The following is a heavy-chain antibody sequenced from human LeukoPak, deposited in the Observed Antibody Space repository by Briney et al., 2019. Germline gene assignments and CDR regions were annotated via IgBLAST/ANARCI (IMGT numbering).Heavy chain of an antibody. CDR3: ASRYYSSTSCYQEYRNGFDP. J-gene: IGHJ5*02. CDR2: INHSGST. D-gene: IGHD2-2*01. Sequence: PSETLSLTCAVYGGSFSGYYWSWIRQPPGKGLEWIGEINHSGSTNYNPSLKSRVTISVDTSKNQFSLKLSSVTAADTAVYYCASRYYSSTSCYQEYRNGFDPWGQGTLVTVSS. CDR1: GGSFSGYY. V-gene: IGHV4-34*01.